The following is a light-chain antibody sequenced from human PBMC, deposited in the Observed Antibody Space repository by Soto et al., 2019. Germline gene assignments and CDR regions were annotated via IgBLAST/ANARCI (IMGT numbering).Light chain of an antibody. CDR2: KAS. CDR1: QGINSF. V-gene: IGKV1-5*03. CDR3: QQYNSYSWT. J-gene: IGKJ1*01. Sequence: IQLTQSPSSLSASVGDTVTITCRASQGINSFLAWYQQKPGKPPKLLIYKASSLESGVPSRFSGSGSGTEFTLTISSLQPDDFATYYCQQYNSYSWTFGQGTKVEIK.